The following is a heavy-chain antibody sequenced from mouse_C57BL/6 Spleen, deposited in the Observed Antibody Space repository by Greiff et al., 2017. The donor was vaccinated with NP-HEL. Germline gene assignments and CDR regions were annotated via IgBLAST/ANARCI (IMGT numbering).Heavy chain of an antibody. CDR2: IHPNSGST. V-gene: IGHV1-64*01. J-gene: IGHJ3*01. CDR1: GYTFTSYW. Sequence: QVQLQQPGAELVKPGASVKLSCKASGYTFTSYWMHWVKQRPGQGLEWIGMIHPNSGSTNYNEKFKSKATLTVDKSSSTAYMQLSSLTSEDSAVYYWAREDYDGSSGFAYWGQGTLVTVSA. D-gene: IGHD1-1*01. CDR3: AREDYDGSSGFAY.